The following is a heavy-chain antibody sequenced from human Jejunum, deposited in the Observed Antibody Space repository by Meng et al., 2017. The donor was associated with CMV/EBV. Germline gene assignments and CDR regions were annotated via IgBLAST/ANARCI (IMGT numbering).Heavy chain of an antibody. V-gene: IGHV4-4*07. CDR3: VRETDMTVGPHFDY. Sequence: QAQLQEAGAGLLKPSETLSLTCTVSRGSLSFYYWSWIRKPAGKGLEWIGRIFTTGSTNYHPSLKSRVTMSVDTSKNQISLRLTSVTAADTAIYYCVRETDMTVGPHFDYWGQGALVTVSS. CDR2: IFTTGST. CDR1: RGSLSFYY. D-gene: IGHD3-22*01. J-gene: IGHJ4*02.